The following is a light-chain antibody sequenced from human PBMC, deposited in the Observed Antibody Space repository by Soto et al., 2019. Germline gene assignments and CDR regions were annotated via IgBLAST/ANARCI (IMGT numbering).Light chain of an antibody. CDR1: QSVSSSF. CDR3: QHYDSSPWT. Sequence: EIVLTQSPGTLSLSPGERATLSCRASQSVSSSFLAWYQQKPGQAPRLLIYGASSRATGIPDRFSGSGSGTEFTLTISRLEPEDFAVFYCQHYDSSPWTFGQGTKVEIK. J-gene: IGKJ1*01. V-gene: IGKV3-20*01. CDR2: GAS.